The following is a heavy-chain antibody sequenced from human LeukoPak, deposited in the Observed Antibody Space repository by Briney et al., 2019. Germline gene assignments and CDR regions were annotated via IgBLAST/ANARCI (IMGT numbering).Heavy chain of an antibody. J-gene: IGHJ5*02. CDR1: GYTFTSYD. CDR2: MNPNNGNT. Sequence: ASVKVSCKASGYTFTSYDINWVRQATGQGLEWMGWMNPNNGNTGYAQRFHGRVTMTRNTSISTAYMELSSLRSEDTAVYYCARDRGMGDIVVVPAAYNWFDPWGQGTLVTVSS. D-gene: IGHD2-2*01. CDR3: ARDRGMGDIVVVPAAYNWFDP. V-gene: IGHV1-8*01.